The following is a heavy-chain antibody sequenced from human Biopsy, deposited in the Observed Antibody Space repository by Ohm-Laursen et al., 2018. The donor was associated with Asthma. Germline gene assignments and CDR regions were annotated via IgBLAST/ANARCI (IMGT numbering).Heavy chain of an antibody. CDR2: FIPVLGTP. Sequence: SVKVSCKVSRDSFSNYAISSVRQAPGQELEGMGGFIPVLGTPDHAQMFQGRVTITADESTSTAYMELSSLSSEDTAVYYCARGYSGSDRIVYYYSGLEVWGQGTTVTVSS. V-gene: IGHV1-69*13. J-gene: IGHJ6*02. D-gene: IGHD5-12*01. CDR1: RDSFSNYA. CDR3: ARGYSGSDRIVYYYSGLEV.